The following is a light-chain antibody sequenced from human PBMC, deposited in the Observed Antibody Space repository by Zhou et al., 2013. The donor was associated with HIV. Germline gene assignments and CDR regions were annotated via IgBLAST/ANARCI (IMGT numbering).Light chain of an antibody. Sequence: IQMTQSPSTLSASVGDRVTITCRASQSISTWLAWYQQRRGQAPKLLIYKASNLESGVPSRFSGGGSGTDFTFTISNLQPEENATYYCQQYNNLPFTFGGGPRWRSN. CDR1: QSISTW. J-gene: IGKJ4*01. CDR3: QQYNNLPFT. V-gene: IGKV1-5*03. CDR2: KAS.